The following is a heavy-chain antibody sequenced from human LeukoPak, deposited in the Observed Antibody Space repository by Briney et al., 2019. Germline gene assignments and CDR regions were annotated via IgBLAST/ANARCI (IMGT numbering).Heavy chain of an antibody. V-gene: IGHV1-18*01. CDR1: GYTFTSYG. D-gene: IGHD1-20*01. Sequence: ASVKVSCKASGYTFTSYGISWVRQAPGQGLEWMGWISAYNGNTNYAQKLQGRVTVTTDTSTSTAYMELRSLRSDDTAVYYCARRYNWNDGPEFDYWGQGTLVTVSS. CDR2: ISAYNGNT. CDR3: ARRYNWNDGPEFDY. J-gene: IGHJ4*02.